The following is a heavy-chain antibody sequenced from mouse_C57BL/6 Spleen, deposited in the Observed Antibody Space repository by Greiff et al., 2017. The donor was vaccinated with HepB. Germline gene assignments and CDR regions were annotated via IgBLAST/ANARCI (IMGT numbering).Heavy chain of an antibody. Sequence: VQLQQSGAELVRPGASVTLSCKASGYTFTDYEMHWVKQTPVHGLEWIGAIDPETGGTASNQKFKGKAILTADKSSRTAYMERRSLTSEDSAVYYCTRIPLYDYDKKDYVDYWGQGTTLTVSS. CDR1: GYTFTDYE. J-gene: IGHJ2*01. V-gene: IGHV1-15*01. CDR3: TRIPLYDYDKKDYVDY. CDR2: IDPETGGT. D-gene: IGHD2-4*01.